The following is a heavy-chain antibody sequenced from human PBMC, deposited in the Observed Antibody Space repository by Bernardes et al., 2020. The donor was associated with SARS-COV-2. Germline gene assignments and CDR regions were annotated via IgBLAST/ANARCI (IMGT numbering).Heavy chain of an antibody. J-gene: IGHJ4*02. CDR1: GFTFDDYN. CDR3: AKDIVSGTKQEGYLEY. Sequence: GGSLRLSCAAAGFTFDDYNMHWVRQAPGKGLEWISIINWNGGRTYYADSVKGRCTISRDNSKNSLYLQMNSLTTEDTAVYYCAKDIVSGTKQEGYLEYWGQGTLVTDSS. D-gene: IGHD1-1*01. CDR2: INWNGGRT. V-gene: IGHV3-43*01.